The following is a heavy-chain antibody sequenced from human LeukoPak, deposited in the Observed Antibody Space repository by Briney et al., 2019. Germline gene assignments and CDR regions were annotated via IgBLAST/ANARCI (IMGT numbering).Heavy chain of an antibody. Sequence: GGSLRLSCAASGFTFSSYAMSWVRQAPGKGLEWVSAISGSGGSTYYADSVKGRFTISRDNSKNTLYLQMNSLRAEDTAVYYCARNQQLGGHSYYYYGMDVWGQGTTVTVSS. D-gene: IGHD3-16*01. CDR3: ARNQQLGGHSYYYYGMDV. V-gene: IGHV3-23*01. CDR2: ISGSGGST. J-gene: IGHJ6*02. CDR1: GFTFSSYA.